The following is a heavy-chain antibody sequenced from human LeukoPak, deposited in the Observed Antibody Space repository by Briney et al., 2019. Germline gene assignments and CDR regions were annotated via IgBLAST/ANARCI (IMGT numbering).Heavy chain of an antibody. CDR2: INPNSGGT. D-gene: IGHD5-18*01. CDR1: GYTFTSYY. J-gene: IGHJ6*02. V-gene: IGHV1-2*02. CDR3: ARGGGYGYSYVVNYYYHGMDV. Sequence: ASVKVSCKASGYTFTSYYMHWVRQAPGQGVEWMGWINPNSGGTNYAQKFQGRVTMTRDTSISTAYMELSRLRSDDTAVYYCARGGGYGYSYVVNYYYHGMDVWGQGTTVTVSS.